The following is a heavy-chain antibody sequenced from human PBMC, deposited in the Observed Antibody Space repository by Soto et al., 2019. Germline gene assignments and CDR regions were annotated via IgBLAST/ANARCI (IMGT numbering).Heavy chain of an antibody. Sequence: GASVKVSCKASGYTFTGCYMHWVRQAPGQGLEWMGWINPNSGGTNYAQKFQGWVTMTRDTSISTAYMELSRLRSDDTAVYYCAREGGSGPYYFDYWGQGTLVTVSS. D-gene: IGHD6-19*01. V-gene: IGHV1-2*04. J-gene: IGHJ4*02. CDR2: INPNSGGT. CDR1: GYTFTGCY. CDR3: AREGGSGPYYFDY.